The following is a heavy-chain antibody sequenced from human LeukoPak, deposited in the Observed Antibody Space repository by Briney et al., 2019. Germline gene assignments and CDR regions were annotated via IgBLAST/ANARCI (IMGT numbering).Heavy chain of an antibody. V-gene: IGHV3-48*02. D-gene: IGHD6-13*01. CDR2: ISSYSGTI. CDR1: GFTFSRYA. J-gene: IGHJ4*02. CDR3: ARMGDSSSSYAY. Sequence: PGGSLRLSCAASGFTFSRYAMSWVRQAPGKGLEWVSYISSYSGTIYYADSVKGRFTISRDNAKDSLYLHMNSLRDEDTAVYYCARMGDSSSSYAYWGQGTLVNVSS.